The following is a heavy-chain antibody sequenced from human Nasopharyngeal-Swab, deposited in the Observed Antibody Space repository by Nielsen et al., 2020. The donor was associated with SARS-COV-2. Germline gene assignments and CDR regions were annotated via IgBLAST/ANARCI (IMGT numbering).Heavy chain of an antibody. J-gene: IGHJ6*02. CDR2: IIPILGIA. CDR1: SGTIISYP. V-gene: IGHV1-69*10. CDR3: GRGVSDLYYYGMDV. Sequence: SVKVTCKASSGTIISYPSSRVRQAAAQGLEWMGGIIPILGIANYPQKFQGRVTITADKSTSTAYMELSSLRSEDTAVYYCGRGVSDLYYYGMDVWGQGTTVTVSS. D-gene: IGHD3-10*01.